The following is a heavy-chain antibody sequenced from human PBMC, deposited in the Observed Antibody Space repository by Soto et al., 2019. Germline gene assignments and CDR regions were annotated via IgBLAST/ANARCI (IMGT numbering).Heavy chain of an antibody. CDR3: TTSQMGEYFDN. CDR1: GDSITSTHW. V-gene: IGHV4-4*02. D-gene: IGHD1-26*01. CDR2: ISHSGSI. Sequence: QVFLEESGPGVVKPSGTLSVTCAVSGDSITSTHWWSWVRQPPGKGLELIGEISHSGSINYSPSLKSRAVISADRSNNEFSLSLHSVTAADTAVYYCTTSQMGEYFDNWGQGTLVTVSS. J-gene: IGHJ4*02.